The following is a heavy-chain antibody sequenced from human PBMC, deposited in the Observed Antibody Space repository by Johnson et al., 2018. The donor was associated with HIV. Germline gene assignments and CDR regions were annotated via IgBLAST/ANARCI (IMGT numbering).Heavy chain of an antibody. CDR2: INWNGGRT. Sequence: VQLVESGGGLIQPGGSLRLSCAASGFTVSSNYMSWVRQAPGKGLEWVSIINWNGGRTGYVDSLKGRFTISRDSAKNTLYLQMNSLRAEDTALYYCARDEGLDYGASLGAFDNWGQGTMVTVSS. V-gene: IGHV3-53*01. CDR1: GFTVSSNY. CDR3: ARDEGLDYGASLGAFDN. J-gene: IGHJ3*02. D-gene: IGHD4-17*01.